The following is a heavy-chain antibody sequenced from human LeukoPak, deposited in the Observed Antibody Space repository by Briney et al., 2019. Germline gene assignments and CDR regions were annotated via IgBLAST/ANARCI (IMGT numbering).Heavy chain of an antibody. Sequence: ASVKVSCKASGYTFTSYGISWVRQAPGQGLECMGWISAYNGNTNYAQKLQGRVTITRNTSISTAYMELSSLRSEDTAVYYCARGLNYYGSGSYHLDYWGQGTLVTVSS. D-gene: IGHD3-10*01. J-gene: IGHJ4*02. CDR3: ARGLNYYGSGSYHLDY. V-gene: IGHV1-18*01. CDR2: ISAYNGNT. CDR1: GYTFTSYG.